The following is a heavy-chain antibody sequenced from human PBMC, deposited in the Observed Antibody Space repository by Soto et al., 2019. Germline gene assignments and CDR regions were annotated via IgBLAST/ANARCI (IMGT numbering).Heavy chain of an antibody. J-gene: IGHJ4*02. Sequence: QVQLVQSGAEVKKPGASVKVSCKASGYTFTSYGISWVRQAPGQGLEWMGWITAYNGNTNYAQKLQGRVTMTTDTSTSLANIELRSLRSDVTAVYYCAKLRGYSNVAFDYWGQGTLVTVSS. CDR2: ITAYNGNT. CDR1: GYTFTSYG. CDR3: AKLRGYSNVAFDY. V-gene: IGHV1-18*01. D-gene: IGHD5-18*01.